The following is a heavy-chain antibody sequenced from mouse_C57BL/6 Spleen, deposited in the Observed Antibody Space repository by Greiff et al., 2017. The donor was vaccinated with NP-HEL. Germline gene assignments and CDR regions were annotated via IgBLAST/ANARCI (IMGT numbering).Heavy chain of an antibody. CDR1: GYSITSGYY. V-gene: IGHV3-6*01. Sequence: EVKLMESGPGLVKPSQSLSLTCSVTGYSITSGYYWNWIRQFPGNKLEWMGYISYDGSNNYNPSLKNRISITRDTSKNQFFLKLNSVTTEDTATYYCARGARHFDCWGQGTTLTVSS. J-gene: IGHJ2*01. CDR2: ISYDGSN. CDR3: ARGARHFDC.